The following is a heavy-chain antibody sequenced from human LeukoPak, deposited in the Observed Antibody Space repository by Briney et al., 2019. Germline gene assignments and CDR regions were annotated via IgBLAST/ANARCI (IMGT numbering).Heavy chain of an antibody. CDR3: ARLRGRNSSSKYYFYY. Sequence: SEALSLTCTVSGGSISSSSYYWGWIRQPPGKGLEWIGSIYYSGSTYYNPSLKSRVTISVDTSKNQFSLKLSSVTSADTAVYYCARLRGRNSSSKYYFYYWGQGTLVTVSS. D-gene: IGHD6-6*01. CDR2: IYYSGST. J-gene: IGHJ4*02. CDR1: GGSISSSSYY. V-gene: IGHV4-39*01.